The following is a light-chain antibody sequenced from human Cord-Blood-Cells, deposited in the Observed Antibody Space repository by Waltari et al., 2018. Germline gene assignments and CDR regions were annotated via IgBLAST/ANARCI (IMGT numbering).Light chain of an antibody. J-gene: IGKJ5*01. CDR2: AAS. V-gene: IGKV1-39*01. CDR1: QSISSY. Sequence: DIQMTQSPSSLSASVGDRVTITCRASQSISSYLNWYQQKPGKAPKLLIYAASSFQSRVPSSFSGSGSETDFTRTISSLQPEDFATYYCQQSYSTPAITFGQGTRLEIK. CDR3: QQSYSTPAIT.